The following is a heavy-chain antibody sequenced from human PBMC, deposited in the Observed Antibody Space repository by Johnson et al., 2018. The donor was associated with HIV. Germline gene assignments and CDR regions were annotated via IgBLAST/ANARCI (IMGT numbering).Heavy chain of an antibody. J-gene: IGHJ3*02. Sequence: MLLVESGGGVVRPGGSLRLSCAASGFTFDDYGMSWVRQATGTGLAWVSGINWNVGSTGYADFVKVRFNISRDNDKNSLYLQMNSLKAEDTAVYCCTTDWGSYYEYAFEIGGQGIMVTDSS. D-gene: IGHD1-26*01. V-gene: IGHV3-20*04. CDR2: INWNVGST. CDR1: GFTFDDYG. CDR3: TTDWGSYYEYAFEI.